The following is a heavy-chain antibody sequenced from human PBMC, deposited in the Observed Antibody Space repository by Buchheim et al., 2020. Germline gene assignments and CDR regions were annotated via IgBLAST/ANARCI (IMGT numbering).Heavy chain of an antibody. CDR1: GFTFSSYE. CDR2: VKQDGSRT. J-gene: IGHJ4*02. V-gene: IGHV3-7*04. Sequence: EVQLVESGGGLVQPGGSLRLSCAASGFTFSSYEMNWVRQAPGKGPEWVASVKQDGSRTYYGGSVKGRFTISRENAGSSLFLHMNSLRAEDTAVYFCVTECGGNGHFGCWGQGTL. D-gene: IGHD2-21*01. CDR3: VTECGGNGHFGC.